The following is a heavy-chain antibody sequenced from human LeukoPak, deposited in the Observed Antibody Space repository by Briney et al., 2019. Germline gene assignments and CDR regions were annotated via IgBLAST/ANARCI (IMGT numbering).Heavy chain of an antibody. V-gene: IGHV3-23*01. CDR1: GFTFDDYG. CDR3: ANDLGWIQLNLG. CDR2: ISGHGNIT. Sequence: GGSLRLSCAASGFTFDDYGMSWVRQAPGKGLEWVSGISGHGNITYYADSVKGRFTISRDNSRNTVYLQMNSLRAEDTAVYYCANDLGWIQLNLGRGQGTLVTVSS. J-gene: IGHJ4*02. D-gene: IGHD5-18*01.